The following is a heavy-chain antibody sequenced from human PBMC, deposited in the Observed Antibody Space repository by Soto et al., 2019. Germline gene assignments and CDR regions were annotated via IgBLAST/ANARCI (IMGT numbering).Heavy chain of an antibody. CDR2: IYYSGST. D-gene: IGHD4-17*01. CDR3: ARAPPGYGDCFDY. CDR1: GGSISSGGYY. J-gene: IGHJ4*02. V-gene: IGHV4-31*03. Sequence: PSETLSLTCTVSGGSISSGGYYWSWIRQHPGKGLEWIGYIYYSGSTYYNPSLKSRVTISVDTSKNQFSLKLSSVTAADTAVYYCARAPPGYGDCFDYWGQGTLVTVSS.